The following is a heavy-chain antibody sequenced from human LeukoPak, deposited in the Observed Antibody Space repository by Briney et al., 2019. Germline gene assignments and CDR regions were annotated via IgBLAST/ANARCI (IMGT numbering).Heavy chain of an antibody. V-gene: IGHV3-7*01. CDR3: AREMVAVAGAIDC. CDR2: IKQDGSDK. Sequence: GGSLRLSCAASGFTFSSYWVSWVRQAPGKGLEWVANIKQDGSDKYYVDSVKGRFTISRDNVKNSLYLQMNSLRVEDTAVYYCAREMVAVAGAIDCWGQGTLVTVSS. D-gene: IGHD6-19*01. J-gene: IGHJ4*02. CDR1: GFTFSSYW.